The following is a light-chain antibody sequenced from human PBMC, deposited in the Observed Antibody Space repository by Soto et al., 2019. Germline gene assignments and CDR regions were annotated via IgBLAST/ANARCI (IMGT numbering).Light chain of an antibody. V-gene: IGLV2-8*01. CDR3: SSYAGSTRDV. CDR2: EVS. Sequence: LTQPPSASGSPGQSVTISCTGTSSDVGGYNYVSWYQQHPGKAPKLMIYEVSKRPSGVPDRFSGSKSGNTASLTVSGLQAEDEADYYCSSYAGSTRDVFGTGTKVTVL. J-gene: IGLJ1*01. CDR1: SSDVGGYNY.